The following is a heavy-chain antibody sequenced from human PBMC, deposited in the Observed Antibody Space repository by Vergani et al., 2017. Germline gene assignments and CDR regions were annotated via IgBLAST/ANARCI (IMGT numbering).Heavy chain of an antibody. CDR3: DGPHGDILPPDPRRLDY. CDR1: GYTFTNYY. V-gene: IGHV1-46*03. J-gene: IGHJ4*02. Sequence: QVLLVQSGAEVKKPGASVRVSCKTSGYTFTNYYIHWVRQAPGQGLEWMGIINPSGGSTTYAQQFQGRLTMTRDTSTSTVYMDLSNLRSADTAVYYCDGPHGDILPPDPRRLDYWGQGTLVTVSS. CDR2: INPSGGST.